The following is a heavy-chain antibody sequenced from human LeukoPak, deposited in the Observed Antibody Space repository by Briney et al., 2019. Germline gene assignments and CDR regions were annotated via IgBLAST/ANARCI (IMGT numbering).Heavy chain of an antibody. CDR2: ISGPAGSW. V-gene: IGHV3-23*01. J-gene: IGHJ4*02. Sequence: GGSLRLFCAASGFTFSSYAMSWVRQAPGKGLEWVSAISGPAGSWDYADSVKGRFTISRDNSKNTLFLQMNSLRAEDTAIYYCAKKVGLVSAPLYYFDVWGQRTLVTVSS. D-gene: IGHD5/OR15-5a*01. CDR1: GFTFSSYA. CDR3: AKKVGLVSAPLYYFDV.